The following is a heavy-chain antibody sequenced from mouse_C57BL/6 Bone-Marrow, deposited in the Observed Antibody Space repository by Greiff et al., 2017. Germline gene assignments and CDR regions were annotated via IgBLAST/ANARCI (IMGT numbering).Heavy chain of an antibody. CDR3: ARHPLLPYYFDY. Sequence: EVKLMESGGDLVKPGGSLKLSCAASGFTFSSYGMSWVRQTPDKRLEWVATISSGGSYTYSPDSVKGRFTISIYTAKKTLYLQMSSLKSEDTAMYYCARHPLLPYYFDYWGQGTTLTVSS. CDR1: GFTFSSYG. D-gene: IGHD1-1*01. J-gene: IGHJ2*01. CDR2: ISSGGSYT. V-gene: IGHV5-6*01.